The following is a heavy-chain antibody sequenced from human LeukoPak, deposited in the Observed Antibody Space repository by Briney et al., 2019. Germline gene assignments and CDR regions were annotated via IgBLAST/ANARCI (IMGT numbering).Heavy chain of an antibody. Sequence: ASVKVSCKASGYTFTGYYMHWVRQAPGRGLEWMGWINPNSGGTDYAQKFQGRVTMTRDASISTAYMELSRLTSDDTAVYYCAGRYCTDGVCQTWIHPFGAFDIWGQGTMVTVSS. CDR2: INPNSGGT. CDR3: AGRYCTDGVCQTWIHPFGAFDI. CDR1: GYTFTGYY. D-gene: IGHD2-8*01. V-gene: IGHV1-2*02. J-gene: IGHJ3*02.